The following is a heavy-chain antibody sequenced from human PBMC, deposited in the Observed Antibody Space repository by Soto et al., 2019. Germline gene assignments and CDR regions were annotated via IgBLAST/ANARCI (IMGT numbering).Heavy chain of an antibody. CDR1: GGSIRSSSYY. D-gene: IGHD1-26*01. V-gene: IGHV4-39*02. CDR2: IYYSGST. Sequence: SETLSLTCTVSGGSIRSSSYYWGWIRQPPGKGLEWIGSIYYSGSTYYNPSLKSRVTISVDTSKNHFSLKLSSVTAADTAVYYCATQEVGGSYVYTFDPWGQGTLVTVSS. CDR3: ATQEVGGSYVYTFDP. J-gene: IGHJ5*02.